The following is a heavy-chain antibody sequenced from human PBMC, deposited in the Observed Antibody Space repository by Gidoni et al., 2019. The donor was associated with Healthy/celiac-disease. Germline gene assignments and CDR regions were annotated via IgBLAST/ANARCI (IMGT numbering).Heavy chain of an antibody. D-gene: IGHD3-3*01. CDR2: IYWDDDK. V-gene: IGHV2-5*02. CDR3: AHTPRGGIFGVVKLYNWFDP. Sequence: QITLKESGPTLVKPTQTLTLTCTFSGFSLSTSGVGVGWIRQPPGKALAWLALIYWDDDKRYSPSLKSRLTITKDTSKNQVVLTMTNMDPVDTATYYCAHTPRGGIFGVVKLYNWFDPWGQGTLVTVSS. CDR1: GFSLSTSGVG. J-gene: IGHJ5*02.